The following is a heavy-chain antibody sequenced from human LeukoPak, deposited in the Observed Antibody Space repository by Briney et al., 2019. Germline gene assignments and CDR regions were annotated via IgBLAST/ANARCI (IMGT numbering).Heavy chain of an antibody. CDR2: IYWSDDK. Sequence: SGPTLFQPTRTLTLTCSFSGFSLSSLGLGVGWIRQPPGKALEWLSLIYWSDDKRFRPSLQSRLTVTKETSKKQVVRMVTKMDPVDTGTYYCARSIFGDHPRHDTFDIWGQGTMVTVSS. D-gene: IGHD4-17*01. CDR3: ARSIFGDHPRHDTFDI. CDR1: GFSLSSLGLG. J-gene: IGHJ3*02. V-gene: IGHV2-5*01.